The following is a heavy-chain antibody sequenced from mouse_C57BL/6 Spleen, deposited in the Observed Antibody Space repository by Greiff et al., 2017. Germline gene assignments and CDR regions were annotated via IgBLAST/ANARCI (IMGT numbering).Heavy chain of an antibody. CDR1: GYTFTSYW. Sequence: QVHVKQPGAELVRPGSSVKLSCKASGYTFTSYWMGWVKQRTGQGLEWIGNIYPSDSETHYNQKFKDKATLTVDKSSSTAYMQLSSLTSEDSAVYYCARDSPYYFAYWGQGTTLTVAS. CDR2: IYPSDSET. J-gene: IGHJ2*01. CDR3: ARDSPYYFAY. D-gene: IGHD2-12*01. V-gene: IGHV1-61*01.